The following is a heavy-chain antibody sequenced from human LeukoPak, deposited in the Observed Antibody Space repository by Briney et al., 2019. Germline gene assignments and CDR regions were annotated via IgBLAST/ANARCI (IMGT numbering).Heavy chain of an antibody. CDR3: ARRFEYNWNDAYGWFDP. CDR2: INPNSGGT. CDR1: GYTFTGYY. J-gene: IGHJ5*02. Sequence: ASVKVSCKASGYTFTGYYMHWVRQAPGQGLEWMGWINPNSGGTNYAQKFQGRVTMTRDTSISTAYMELSRLRSDDTAVYYCARRFEYNWNDAYGWFDPWGQGTLVTVSS. V-gene: IGHV1-2*02. D-gene: IGHD1-20*01.